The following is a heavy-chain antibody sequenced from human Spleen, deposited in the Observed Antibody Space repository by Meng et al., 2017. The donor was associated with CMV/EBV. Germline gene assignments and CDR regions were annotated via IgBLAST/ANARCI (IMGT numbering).Heavy chain of an antibody. CDR2: ISSSGSTI. CDR3: AKALAVAMTTSSSDSSTMDV. D-gene: IGHD4-11*01. CDR1: GFPFSDYA. V-gene: IGHV3-48*04. Sequence: GESLKISCAASGFPFSDYAMTWVRQAPGKGLEWVSYISSSGSTIYYADSVKGRFTISRDNAKNSLYLQMNSLRAEDTAVYYCAKALAVAMTTSSSDSSTMDVWGQGTTVTVSS. J-gene: IGHJ6*02.